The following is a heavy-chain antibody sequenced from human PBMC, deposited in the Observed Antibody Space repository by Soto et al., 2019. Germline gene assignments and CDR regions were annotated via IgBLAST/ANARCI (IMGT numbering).Heavy chain of an antibody. V-gene: IGHV1-2*02. J-gene: IGHJ3*02. D-gene: IGHD2-21*01. CDR1: GYTFTKYY. Sequence: QVQLVQSGAEVKKPGASVKVSCKASGYTFTKYYMHWVRQAPGQGLEWMGWIIPSSGVANYAQKFQGRVTMTRDTSISTAYMELSRLRSDDTAVYYCAKNLLVTIPDGFEIWGQGTMVTVSS. CDR2: IIPSSGVA. CDR3: AKNLLVTIPDGFEI.